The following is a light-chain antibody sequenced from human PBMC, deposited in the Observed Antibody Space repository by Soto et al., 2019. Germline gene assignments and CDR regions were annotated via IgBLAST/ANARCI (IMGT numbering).Light chain of an antibody. CDR3: QEYSSSPET. V-gene: IGKV3-20*01. Sequence: EIVLTQSPGTLSLSPGERATLSCRASQSVSSNYLAWYQQKPGQAPRLLIYAASSTATGVPARFSGSGSETDFTLTISGRELEEFAGYFCQEYSSSPETLGQVTKLEI. J-gene: IGKJ2*01. CDR2: AAS. CDR1: QSVSSNY.